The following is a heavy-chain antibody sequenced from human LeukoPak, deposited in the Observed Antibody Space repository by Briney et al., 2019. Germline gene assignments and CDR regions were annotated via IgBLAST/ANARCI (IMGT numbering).Heavy chain of an antibody. D-gene: IGHD6-13*01. V-gene: IGHV3-21*01. Sequence: PGGSLRLSCAASGLTFSSYSMNWVRQAPGKGLGWVSSISSSSSYIYYADSVKGRFTISRDNAKNSLYLQMNSLRAEDTAVYYCARDLVFGTFDYWGQGTLVTVSS. CDR1: GLTFSSYS. CDR2: ISSSSSYI. J-gene: IGHJ4*02. CDR3: ARDLVFGTFDY.